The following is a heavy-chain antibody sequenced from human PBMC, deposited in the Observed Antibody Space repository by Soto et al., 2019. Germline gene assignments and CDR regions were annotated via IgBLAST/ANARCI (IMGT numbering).Heavy chain of an antibody. CDR3: ARTKVTTTTRMNWFDP. D-gene: IGHD4-17*01. Sequence: SETLSLTCTVSGGSISSGGYYWSWIRQHQGKGLEWIGYIYYSGSTYYNPSLKSRVTISVDTSKNQFSLKLSSVTAADTAVYYCARTKVTTTTRMNWFDPWGQGTLVTVSS. J-gene: IGHJ5*02. V-gene: IGHV4-31*03. CDR1: GGSISSGGYY. CDR2: IYYSGST.